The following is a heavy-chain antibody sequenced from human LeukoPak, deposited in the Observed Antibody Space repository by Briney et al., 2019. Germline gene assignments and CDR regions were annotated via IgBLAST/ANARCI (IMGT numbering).Heavy chain of an antibody. J-gene: IGHJ4*02. CDR3: AKVRWDNSGWYYLDN. V-gene: IGHV3-30*18. D-gene: IGHD6-19*01. Sequence: GGSLRLSCAASGFTFSDYNMHWVRQAPGKGLEWVAVISYDGSNKYYADSVKGRFTISRDNSKNTLYLQMNSLAAEDTAVYYCAKVRWDNSGWYYLDNWGQGTLVTVSS. CDR1: GFTFSDYN. CDR2: ISYDGSNK.